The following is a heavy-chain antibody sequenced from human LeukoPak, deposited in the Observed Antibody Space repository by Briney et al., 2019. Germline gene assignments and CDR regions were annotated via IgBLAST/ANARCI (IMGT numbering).Heavy chain of an antibody. CDR1: GFTFSNYG. V-gene: IGHV3-7*03. J-gene: IGHJ4*02. Sequence: PGRSLRLSCAASGFTFSNYGMHWVRQAPGKGLEWVDNIKEDGSEKYYVDSVKGRFTISRDNTKNSVYLQMNSLRAEDTAVYYCARDRSLLFWGQGTLVTVSS. CDR2: IKEDGSEK. D-gene: IGHD2-15*01. CDR3: ARDRSLLF.